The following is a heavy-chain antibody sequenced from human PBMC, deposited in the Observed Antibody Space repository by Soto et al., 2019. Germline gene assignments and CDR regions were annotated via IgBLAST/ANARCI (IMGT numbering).Heavy chain of an antibody. CDR3: ARGGTRYCSGTSCYESWFDP. J-gene: IGHJ5*02. CDR2: ISYHGSNK. D-gene: IGHD2-2*01. V-gene: IGHV3-30-3*01. CDR1: GFTFGSFP. Sequence: GSLRLSCAASGFTFGSFPMHWVRQAPGKGLEWVAVISYHGSNKYYADSVKGRFTISRDNSKNTLYLQMYSLRAEDTAVYYCARGGTRYCSGTSCYESWFDPWGLGTLVTVSS.